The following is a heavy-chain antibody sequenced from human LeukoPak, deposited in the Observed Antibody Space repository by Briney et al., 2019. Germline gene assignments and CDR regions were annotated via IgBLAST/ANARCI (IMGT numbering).Heavy chain of an antibody. J-gene: IGHJ1*01. CDR2: ISTSSSYI. V-gene: IGHV3-21*01. Sequence: GGSLRLSCAASGFTFGSYNMNWVRQAPGKGLEWVSSISTSSSYIYYADSVKGRFTISRDNAKKSLYLQMNSLRAGDTAVYYCARDGGDYYDSSGYPFHHWGQGSLGTVSS. CDR1: GFTFGSYN. D-gene: IGHD3-22*01. CDR3: ARDGGDYYDSSGYPFHH.